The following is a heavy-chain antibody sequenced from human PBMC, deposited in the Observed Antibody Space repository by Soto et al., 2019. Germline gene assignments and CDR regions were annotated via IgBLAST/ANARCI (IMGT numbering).Heavy chain of an antibody. J-gene: IGHJ3*02. V-gene: IGHV3-30*18. CDR1: GFTFSSYG. CDR3: AKVDMYNWNDLGTAFDI. CDR2: ISYDGSNK. D-gene: IGHD1-20*01. Sequence: PGGSLRLSCAASGFTFSSYGMHWVRQAPGKGLEWVAVISYDGSNKYYADSVKGRFTISRDNSKNTLYLQMNSLRAEDTAVYYCAKVDMYNWNDLGTAFDIWGQGTMVTVPS.